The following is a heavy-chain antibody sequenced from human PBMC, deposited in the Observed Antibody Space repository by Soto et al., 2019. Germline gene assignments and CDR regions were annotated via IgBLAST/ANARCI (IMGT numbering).Heavy chain of an antibody. CDR3: AREVSGGDDVFDS. V-gene: IGHV1-3*01. CDR2: INGGNGDS. J-gene: IGHJ4*02. CDR1: GYTFTTYA. D-gene: IGHD3-10*01. Sequence: QVHLVQSGAEVKKPGASVKVSCKASGYTFTTYAIHWVRQAPGQRLEWMGWINGGNGDSKYSQSFQGRVTITRDTPASTAYMELRSLTSEDTAVYYCAREVSGGDDVFDSWGQGTLVAVSS.